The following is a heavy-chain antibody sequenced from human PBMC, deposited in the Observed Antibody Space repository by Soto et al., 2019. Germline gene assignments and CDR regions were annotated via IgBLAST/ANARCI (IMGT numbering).Heavy chain of an antibody. V-gene: IGHV3-30-3*01. CDR3: ARGEGYYDTSGYWGNFDY. CDR1: GFTFSSYA. CDR2: ISYDGSNK. D-gene: IGHD3-22*01. J-gene: IGHJ4*02. Sequence: QVQLVESGGGVVQPGRSLRLSCAASGFTFSSYAMHWVRQAPGKGLEWVAVISYDGSNKYYADSVKGRFTTSRDNSKNTLDVQMNSLRAEDTAVYYCARGEGYYDTSGYWGNFDYWGQGTLVTVSS.